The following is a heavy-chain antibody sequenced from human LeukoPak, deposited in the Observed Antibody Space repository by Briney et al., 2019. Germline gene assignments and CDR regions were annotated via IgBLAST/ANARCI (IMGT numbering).Heavy chain of an antibody. D-gene: IGHD2-2*01. J-gene: IGHJ5*02. CDR1: GGSITSYY. CDR3: ARHLGYCSSTSCHNWFDP. Sequence: SETLSLTCTVSGGSITSYYWSWIRQPPGKGLEWIGYIYYSGSTNYNPSLKSRVTISVDTSKNQFSLKLSSVTAADTAVYYCARHLGYCSSTSCHNWFDPWGQGTPVTVSS. V-gene: IGHV4-59*08. CDR2: IYYSGST.